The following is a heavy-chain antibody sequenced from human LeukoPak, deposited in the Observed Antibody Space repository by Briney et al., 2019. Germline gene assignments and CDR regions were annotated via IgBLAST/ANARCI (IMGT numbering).Heavy chain of an antibody. V-gene: IGHV1-3*01. Sequence: ASVKVSCKASGYTFTSYAMHWVRQAPGQRLEWMGWINAGNGNTKYSQKFQGRVTITRDTSASTAYMELSSLRSEDTAVYYCARGGGFGVYDTDYYGMDVWGQGTTVTVSS. CDR3: ARGGGFGVYDTDYYGMDV. CDR1: GYTFTSYA. CDR2: INAGNGNT. D-gene: IGHD3-10*01. J-gene: IGHJ6*02.